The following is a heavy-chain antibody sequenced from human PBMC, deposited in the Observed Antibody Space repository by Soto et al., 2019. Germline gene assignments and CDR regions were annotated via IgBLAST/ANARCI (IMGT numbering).Heavy chain of an antibody. Sequence: ASVKVSCKASGYTFTSYGISWVRQAPGQGLEWMGWISAYNGNTNYAQKLQGRVTMTTDTSTSTAYMELRSLRSDDTAVYYCARAAISAASADENWFAPWGQGTLVTVSS. V-gene: IGHV1-18*01. CDR1: GYTFTSYG. CDR2: ISAYNGNT. D-gene: IGHD6-13*01. CDR3: ARAAISAASADENWFAP. J-gene: IGHJ5*02.